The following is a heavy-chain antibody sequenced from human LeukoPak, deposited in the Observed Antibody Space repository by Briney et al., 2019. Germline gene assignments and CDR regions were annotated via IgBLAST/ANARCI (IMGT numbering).Heavy chain of an antibody. Sequence: GASVKVSCKASGYTFTSYAMNWVRQAPGQGLEWMGWINPNNGDTMYREKFQGRVTMTRDTSISTVYMELSGLRSDDTAVYYCARDTGYGDYVGDYWGQGTLVTVSS. D-gene: IGHD4-17*01. CDR1: GYTFTSYA. V-gene: IGHV1-2*02. J-gene: IGHJ4*02. CDR3: ARDTGYGDYVGDY. CDR2: INPNNGDT.